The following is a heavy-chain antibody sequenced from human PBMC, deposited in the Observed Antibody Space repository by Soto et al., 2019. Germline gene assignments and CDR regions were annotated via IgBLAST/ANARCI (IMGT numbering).Heavy chain of an antibody. D-gene: IGHD2-8*01. CDR3: ARHAIADIVLMVYVPNWFDP. CDR2: IYYSGST. Sequence: PSETLSLTCTVSGGSISSSSYYWGWIRQPPGKGLEWIGSIYYSGSTYYNPSLKSRVTISVDTSKNQFSLKLSSVTAADTAVYYCARHAIADIVLMVYVPNWFDPWGQGTLVTVSS. CDR1: GGSISSSSYY. J-gene: IGHJ5*02. V-gene: IGHV4-39*01.